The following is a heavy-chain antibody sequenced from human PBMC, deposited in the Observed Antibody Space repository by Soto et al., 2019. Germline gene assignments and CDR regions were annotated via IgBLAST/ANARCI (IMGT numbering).Heavy chain of an antibody. Sequence: QVQLQESGPGLVKPSQTLSLTCTVSGGSISSGGYYWSWTRRHPGKGREWIGYIYYSGSTYYNPSLKSRVTISVDTSKNQFSLKLSSVTAADTAVYYCARSLYYYYYMDVWGKGTTVTVSS. CDR3: ARSLYYYYYMDV. J-gene: IGHJ6*03. CDR2: IYYSGST. V-gene: IGHV4-31*03. CDR1: GGSISSGGYY.